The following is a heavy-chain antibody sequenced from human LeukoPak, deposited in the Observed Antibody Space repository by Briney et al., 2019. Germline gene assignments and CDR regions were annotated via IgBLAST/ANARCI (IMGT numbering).Heavy chain of an antibody. V-gene: IGHV3-23*01. Sequence: GGSLRLSCVVSGFTFSDYAMSWVRQAPEKGLDWVSVISGSAHKTRYADSVKGRFTISRDNSENTVYLQMNSLRAEDTAVYYCAKDYAEGFNFDSWGQGTLVTVSS. D-gene: IGHD3-10*01. CDR1: GFTFSDYA. CDR3: AKDYAEGFNFDS. J-gene: IGHJ4*02. CDR2: ISGSAHKT.